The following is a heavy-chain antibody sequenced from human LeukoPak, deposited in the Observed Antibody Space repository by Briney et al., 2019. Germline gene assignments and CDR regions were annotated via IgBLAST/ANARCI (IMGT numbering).Heavy chain of an antibody. D-gene: IGHD1-26*01. Sequence: SETLSLTCTVSGGSISSGGYYWSWIRQPPGKGLEWIGYIYHSGSTYYNPSLKSRVTISVDRSKNQLSLKLSSVTAADTAVYYCARSYSGSYPNPHWGQGTLVTVSS. V-gene: IGHV4-30-2*01. CDR2: IYHSGST. J-gene: IGHJ4*02. CDR3: ARSYSGSYPNPH. CDR1: GGSISSGGYY.